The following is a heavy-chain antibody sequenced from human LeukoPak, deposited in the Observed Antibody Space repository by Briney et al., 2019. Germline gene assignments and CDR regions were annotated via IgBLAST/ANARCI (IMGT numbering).Heavy chain of an antibody. CDR1: GFTFSSYA. CDR3: AKDSITMVRGAVDYFDY. Sequence: GGSLRLSCAASGFTFSSYAMNWVRQAPGKGLEWVSAISGSGSNTYYADSVKGRFTISRDNSKNTLYLQMNSLRAEDTAVYYCAKDSITMVRGAVDYFDYWGQGTLVTVSS. CDR2: ISGSGSNT. D-gene: IGHD3-10*01. V-gene: IGHV3-23*01. J-gene: IGHJ4*02.